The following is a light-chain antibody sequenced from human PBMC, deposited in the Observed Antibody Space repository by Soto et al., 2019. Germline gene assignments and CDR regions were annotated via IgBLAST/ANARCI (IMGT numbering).Light chain of an antibody. CDR2: DVS. CDR1: SSDVGGYNY. CDR3: SSSTISSTPV. Sequence: QSVLTQPASVSGSPGQSITISCTGTSSDVGGYNYVSWYQQHPGKAPKLMIYDVSNRPSGVSNRFSGSKSGNTASLTISGLQAVYVDDYYCSSSTISSTPVFGTAPNVTVL. V-gene: IGLV2-14*01. J-gene: IGLJ1*01.